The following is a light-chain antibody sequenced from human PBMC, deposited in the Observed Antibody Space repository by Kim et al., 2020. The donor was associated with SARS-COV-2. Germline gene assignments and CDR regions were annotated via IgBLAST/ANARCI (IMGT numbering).Light chain of an antibody. CDR1: SCDVGAYNY. CDR3: SSYGGSHNFV. Sequence: GQSVTISCPGTSCDVGAYNYVSWFQQHPGKAPTLRIYEVTKRPSGVPDRFSGSKSGNTASLTVSGLQAEDEADYHCSSYGGSHNFVFGGGTQLTVL. V-gene: IGLV2-8*01. CDR2: EVT. J-gene: IGLJ2*01.